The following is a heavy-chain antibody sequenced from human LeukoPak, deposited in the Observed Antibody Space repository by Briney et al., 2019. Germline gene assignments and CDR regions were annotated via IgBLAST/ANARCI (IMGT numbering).Heavy chain of an antibody. CDR1: GGSITNTNY. V-gene: IGHV4-4*02. J-gene: IGHJ4*02. CDR2: VNLQGST. Sequence: PWGTLSLTCGVSGGSITNTNYWTWVRQPPGKGLAWIGEVNLQGSTNYNPSLMGRVAISVDTSENHISLQLTSVTAADTAVYYCAREGGPYRPLDYSGQGTLVTVSS. CDR3: AREGGPYRPLDY.